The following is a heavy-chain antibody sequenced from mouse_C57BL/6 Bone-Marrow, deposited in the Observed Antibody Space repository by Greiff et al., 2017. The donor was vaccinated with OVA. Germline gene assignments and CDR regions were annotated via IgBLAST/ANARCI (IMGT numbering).Heavy chain of an antibody. V-gene: IGHV5-6*02. CDR2: ISSGGSYT. Sequence: VKLVESGGDLVKPGGSLKLSCAASGFTFSSYGMSWVRQTPDKRLEWVATISSGGSYTYYPDSVKGRFTISRDNAKNTLYLQMSSLKSEDTAMYYCARHWPRRGFAYWGQGTLVTVSA. D-gene: IGHD2-12*01. CDR3: ARHWPRRGFAY. J-gene: IGHJ3*01. CDR1: GFTFSSYG.